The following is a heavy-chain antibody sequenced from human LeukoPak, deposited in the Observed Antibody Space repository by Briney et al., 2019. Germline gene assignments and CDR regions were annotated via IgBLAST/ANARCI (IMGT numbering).Heavy chain of an antibody. J-gene: IGHJ4*02. CDR3: ARCIAVAGDFDY. D-gene: IGHD6-19*01. CDR2: IYNVGAT. Sequence: PGGSLRLSCAASGFTVSTNFMSWVRQAPGKGLEWVSVIYNVGATHYADFVKGRFTISRDNSKNTLYLQMNSLRAEDTAVYYCARCIAVAGDFDYWGQGTLVTVSS. CDR1: GFTVSTNF. V-gene: IGHV3-53*01.